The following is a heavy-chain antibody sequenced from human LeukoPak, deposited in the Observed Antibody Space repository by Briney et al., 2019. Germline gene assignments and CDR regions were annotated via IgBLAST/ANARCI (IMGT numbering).Heavy chain of an antibody. CDR2: IYYGGST. CDR1: GGSISSYH. D-gene: IGHD6-6*01. V-gene: IGHV4-59*01. CDR3: AGGIPPRSSPWFDP. Sequence: SETLSLTCTISGGSISSYHWTWIRQPPGKGLELVGYIYYGGSTNYNPSLKSRVTISVDTSKNQFSLKLNSVTAADTAVYYCAGGIPPRSSPWFDPWGQGTLVTVSS. J-gene: IGHJ5*02.